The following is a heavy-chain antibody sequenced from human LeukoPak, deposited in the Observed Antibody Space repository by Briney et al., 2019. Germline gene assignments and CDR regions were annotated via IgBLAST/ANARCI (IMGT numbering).Heavy chain of an antibody. CDR3: ARDGDTVVGLLMDV. V-gene: IGHV3-30-3*01. D-gene: IGHD4-11*01. CDR1: GFTFSSYA. Sequence: GGSLRLSCAASGFTFSSYAMHWVRQAPGKGLEWVAVISYDGSNKYYADSVKGRFTISRDNSKNTLYLQMNSLRAEDTAVYYCARDGDTVVGLLMDVWGQGTTVTVSS. J-gene: IGHJ6*02. CDR2: ISYDGSNK.